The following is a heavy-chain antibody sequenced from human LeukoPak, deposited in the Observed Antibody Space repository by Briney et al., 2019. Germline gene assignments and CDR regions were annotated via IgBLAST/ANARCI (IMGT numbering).Heavy chain of an antibody. CDR3: AAAPPGFGELNGGDY. V-gene: IGHV1-69-2*01. CDR2: VNPEDDET. J-gene: IGHJ4*02. CDR1: GYTFTDYS. Sequence: ATVKISCNVSGYTFTDYSIHWLQQAPGKGLEWLGLVNPEDDETIYSEKFQGRITMTADTSTDTAFMELSSLRSEDTAIYYCAAAPPGFGELNGGDYWGQGTLVTVSS. D-gene: IGHD3-10*01.